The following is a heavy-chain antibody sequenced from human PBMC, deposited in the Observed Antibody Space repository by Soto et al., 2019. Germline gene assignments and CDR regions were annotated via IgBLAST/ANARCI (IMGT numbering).Heavy chain of an antibody. J-gene: IGHJ1*01. V-gene: IGHV1-69*12. Sequence: QVQLVQSGAEVKKPGSSVKVSCKASGGTFSSYAISWVRQAPGQGLEWMGGIIPIFGTANYAQKFQGRVTITADDSTSTAYMELGSLRSEETAVYYCARDGRRSGGPRTEYFQHWGQGTLVTVSS. D-gene: IGHD6-19*01. CDR3: ARDGRRSGGPRTEYFQH. CDR1: GGTFSSYA. CDR2: IIPIFGTA.